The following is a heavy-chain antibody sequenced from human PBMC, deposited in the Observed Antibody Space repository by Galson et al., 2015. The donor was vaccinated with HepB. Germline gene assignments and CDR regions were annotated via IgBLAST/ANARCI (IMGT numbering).Heavy chain of an antibody. CDR2: ISAYNGNT. CDR3: ARGIRIVVVPAAIHYYYYGMDV. CDR1: GYTFTSYG. Sequence: SVKVSCKASGYTFTSYGISWVRQAPGKGLEWMGWISAYNGNTNYAQKLQGRVTMTTDTSTSTAYMELRSLRSDDTAVYYCARGIRIVVVPAAIHYYYYGMDVWGQGTTVTVSS. J-gene: IGHJ6*02. D-gene: IGHD2-2*01. V-gene: IGHV1-18*04.